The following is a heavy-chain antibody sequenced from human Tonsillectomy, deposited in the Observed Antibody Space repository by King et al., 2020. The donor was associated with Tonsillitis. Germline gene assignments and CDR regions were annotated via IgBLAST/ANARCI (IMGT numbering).Heavy chain of an antibody. CDR3: ARDFNYGGDCYNDAFDI. J-gene: IGHJ3*02. D-gene: IGHD2-21*02. CDR1: GFTFSSYW. CDR2: IKQDGSEK. Sequence: VQLVESGGGLVQPGGSLRLSCAASGFTFSSYWMSWVRQAPGKGLEWVANIKQDGSEKYYVDSVKGRFTISRDNAKNSLYLQMNSLRAEDTAVYYCARDFNYGGDCYNDAFDIWGQGTMVTVSS. V-gene: IGHV3-7*03.